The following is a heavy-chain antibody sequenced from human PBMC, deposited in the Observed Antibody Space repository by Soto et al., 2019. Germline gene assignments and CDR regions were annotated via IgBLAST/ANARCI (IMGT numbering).Heavy chain of an antibody. D-gene: IGHD1-26*01. Sequence: SETLSLTCAVSGGSISSGGYSWSWIRQPPGKGLEWIGYIYHSGSTYYNPSLKSRVTISVDRSKNQFSLKLSSVTAADTAVYYCALDPGVGPRRAFAIWGQGTMVTV. V-gene: IGHV4-30-2*01. CDR1: GGSISSGGYS. CDR3: ALDPGVGPRRAFAI. CDR2: IYHSGST. J-gene: IGHJ3*02.